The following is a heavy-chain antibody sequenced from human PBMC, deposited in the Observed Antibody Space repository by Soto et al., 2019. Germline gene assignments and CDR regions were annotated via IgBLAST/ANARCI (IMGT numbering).Heavy chain of an antibody. CDR3: ARHSLALRKNNWFDP. CDR2: IFYLGSS. Sequence: KTSETLSLTCTVSGDSTISSDFYWGWVRQPPGKGLEWIESIFYLGSSYYNPSLKSRVTMSVDTSKNQFSLRLRSVTAADTALYFCARHSLALRKNNWFDPWGQGIMVTVSS. V-gene: IGHV4-39*01. CDR1: GDSTISSDFY. J-gene: IGHJ5*02. D-gene: IGHD3-3*02.